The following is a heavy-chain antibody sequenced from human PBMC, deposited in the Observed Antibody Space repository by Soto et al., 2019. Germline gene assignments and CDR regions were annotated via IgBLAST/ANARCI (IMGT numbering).Heavy chain of an antibody. CDR1: GGSFSGYY. Sequence: QVQLQQWGAGLLKPSETLSLTCAVYGGSFSGYYWSWIRQPPGKGLEWLGEINHSGSTNYNPSLKSRVNISVDTSKNQFYLKLSSVTAADTAVYYCARGASSSWVDYWGQGTLVTVAS. J-gene: IGHJ4*02. D-gene: IGHD6-13*01. V-gene: IGHV4-34*01. CDR3: ARGASSSWVDY. CDR2: INHSGST.